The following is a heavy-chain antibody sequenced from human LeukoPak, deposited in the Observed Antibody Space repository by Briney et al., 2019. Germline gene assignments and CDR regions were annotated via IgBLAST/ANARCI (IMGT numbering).Heavy chain of an antibody. Sequence: GGSLRLSCAASGFTFSSYGLSWVRQAPGKGLDWVSGVSGTHGGTYYADSVKGRFTVSGDNSKNTLYLQMNSLRAEDTAVYYCAKPIVPAAMVYYYYGMDVWGQGTTVTVSS. CDR3: AKPIVPAAMVYYYYGMDV. J-gene: IGHJ6*02. CDR1: GFTFSSYG. CDR2: VSGTHGGT. D-gene: IGHD2-2*01. V-gene: IGHV3-23*01.